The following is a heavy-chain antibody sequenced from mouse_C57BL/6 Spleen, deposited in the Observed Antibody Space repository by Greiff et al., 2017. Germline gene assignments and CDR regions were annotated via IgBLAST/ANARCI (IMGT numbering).Heavy chain of an antibody. CDR3: ARGDYYGRSLYWYFDV. CDR2: INYDGSST. CDR1: GFTFSDYY. V-gene: IGHV5-16*01. Sequence: EVMLVESEGGLVQPGSSMKLSCTASGFTFSDYYMAWVRQVPEKGLEWVANINYDGSSTYYLDSLKSRFIISRDTAKNILYLQMSSLKSEDTATYYWARGDYYGRSLYWYFDVWGTGTTVTVSS. J-gene: IGHJ1*03. D-gene: IGHD1-1*01.